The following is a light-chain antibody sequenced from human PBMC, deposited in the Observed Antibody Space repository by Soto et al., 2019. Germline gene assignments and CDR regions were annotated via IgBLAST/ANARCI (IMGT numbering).Light chain of an antibody. CDR2: GSS. CDR1: QSVRNNY. V-gene: IGKV3-20*01. J-gene: IGKJ2*01. Sequence: EVVLTQSPGTLSLSPGEGDTLSCRASQSVRNNYLAWYQQKPGQSPKLLIFGSSDRATGIPDRFSGSGSGTDFTLTISRLEPEDFAVYYCQQYGSSPPYTFGQGTKLEIK. CDR3: QQYGSSPPYT.